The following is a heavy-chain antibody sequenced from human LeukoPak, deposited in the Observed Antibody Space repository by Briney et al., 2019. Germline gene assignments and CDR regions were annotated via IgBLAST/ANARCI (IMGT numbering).Heavy chain of an antibody. V-gene: IGHV3-21*04. CDR2: ISSSSTYI. D-gene: IGHD2-21*01. J-gene: IGHJ4*02. CDR3: ATDMVIDGYFDY. CDR1: GFTFSTYS. Sequence: GGSLRLSCAASGFTFSTYSMNWVRQAPGKGLEWVSSISSSSTYIYYADSVKGRFTISRDNAKNSLYLQMNSLRAEDTAVYYCATDMVIDGYFDYWGQGALVTVSS.